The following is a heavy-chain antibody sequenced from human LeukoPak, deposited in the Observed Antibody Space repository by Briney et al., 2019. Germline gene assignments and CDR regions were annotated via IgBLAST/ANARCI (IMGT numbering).Heavy chain of an antibody. CDR3: IHGYSLGPYGRDG. Sequence: GGSLRLSCSASGFPFSSYTMHSLRQAPGKGLEYVSAISDSGGSTYHADSVKGRFTISRDNSKNTLYLQMSSLRADATAVYLCIHGYSLGPYGRDGWGQRTAVTVSS. CDR1: GFPFSSYT. J-gene: IGHJ6*02. CDR2: ISDSGGST. D-gene: IGHD2-15*01. V-gene: IGHV3-64D*09.